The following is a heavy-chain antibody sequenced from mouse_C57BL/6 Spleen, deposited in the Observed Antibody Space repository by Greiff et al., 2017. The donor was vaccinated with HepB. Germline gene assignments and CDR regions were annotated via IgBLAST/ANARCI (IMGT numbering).Heavy chain of an antibody. V-gene: IGHV1-26*01. Sequence: VQLQQSGPELVKPGASVKISCKASGYTFTDYYMNWVKQSHGKSLEWIGDINPNNGGTSYNQKFKGKATLTVDKSSSTAYMELRSLTSEDSAVYYCARSLIYYYGSSFDYYAMDYWGQGTSVTVSS. CDR1: GYTFTDYY. D-gene: IGHD1-1*01. CDR3: ARSLIYYYGSSFDYYAMDY. CDR2: INPNNGGT. J-gene: IGHJ4*01.